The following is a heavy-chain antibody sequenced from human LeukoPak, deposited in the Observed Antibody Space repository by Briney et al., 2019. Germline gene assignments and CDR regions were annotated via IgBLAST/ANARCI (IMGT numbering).Heavy chain of an antibody. J-gene: IGHJ1*01. V-gene: IGHV3-23*01. CDR1: GFTFSSYA. D-gene: IGHD6-19*01. CDR2: ISGSGGST. CDR3: AFTQWLVFYFQH. Sequence: GGSLRLSCAASGFTFSSYAMSWVRQAPGKGLEWVSAISGSGGSTYYADSVNGRFTISRDNSKNTLYLQMNSLRAEDTAVYYCAFTQWLVFYFQHWGQGTLVTVSS.